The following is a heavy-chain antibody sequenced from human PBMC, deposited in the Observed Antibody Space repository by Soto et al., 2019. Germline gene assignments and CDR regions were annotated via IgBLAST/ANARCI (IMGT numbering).Heavy chain of an antibody. Sequence: GGSLRLSCAASGFTFISYAMHWVRQAPGKGLEWVVAISYDGSNKYYADSVKGRFTISRDNSKNTLYLQMNSLRAEDTAVYYCARGPSSLTRFDYWGQGTLVTVSS. CDR2: ISYDGSNK. CDR3: ARGPSSLTRFDY. D-gene: IGHD2-2*01. CDR1: GFTFISYA. V-gene: IGHV3-30-3*01. J-gene: IGHJ4*02.